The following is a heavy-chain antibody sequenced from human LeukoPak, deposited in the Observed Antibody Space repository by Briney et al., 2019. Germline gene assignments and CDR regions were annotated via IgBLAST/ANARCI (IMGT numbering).Heavy chain of an antibody. Sequence: VASVKVSCKASGYTFTSYGISWVRQAPGQGLEWMGWISAYNGNTNYAQELQGRVTMTTDTSTSTAYMELRSLRSDDTAVYYCARGRSGTMVRGALKNWFDPWGQGTLVTVSS. CDR1: GYTFTSYG. CDR2: ISAYNGNT. J-gene: IGHJ5*02. D-gene: IGHD3-10*01. V-gene: IGHV1-18*01. CDR3: ARGRSGTMVRGALKNWFDP.